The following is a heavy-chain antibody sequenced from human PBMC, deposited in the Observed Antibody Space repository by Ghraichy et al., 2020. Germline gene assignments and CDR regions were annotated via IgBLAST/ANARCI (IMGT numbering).Heavy chain of an antibody. V-gene: IGHV4-34*01. CDR2: INHSGST. CDR1: GGSFSGYY. J-gene: IGHJ6*02. D-gene: IGHD6-13*01. CDR3: ARHLSSSYYGMDV. Sequence: SETLSLTCAVYGGSFSGYYWSWIRQPPGKGLEWIGEINHSGSTNYNPSLKSRVTISVDTSKNQFSLKLSSVTAADTAVYYCARHLSSSYYGMDVWGQGTTVTVSS.